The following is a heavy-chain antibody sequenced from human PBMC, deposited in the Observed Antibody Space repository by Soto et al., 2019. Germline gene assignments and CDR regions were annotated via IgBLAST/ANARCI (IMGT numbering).Heavy chain of an antibody. D-gene: IGHD6-19*01. V-gene: IGHV5-51*01. CDR1: GYSFTSYW. CDR2: IYPGDSDT. CDR3: ARRGGSGCPRGKPYYYYFYGMDV. Sequence: GESLKISCKGSGYSFTSYWIGWVRQMPGKGLEWMGIIYPGDSDTRYSPSFQGQVTISADKSISTAYLQWSSLKASDTAMYYCARRGGSGCPRGKPYYYYFYGMDVCGQGTTLTVSS. J-gene: IGHJ6*02.